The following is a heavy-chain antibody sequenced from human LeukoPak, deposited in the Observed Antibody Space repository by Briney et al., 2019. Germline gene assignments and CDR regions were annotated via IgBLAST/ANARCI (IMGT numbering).Heavy chain of an antibody. CDR1: GGTFSSYA. CDR2: ISAYNGNT. CDR3: ARDLRIAVAGPFDY. J-gene: IGHJ4*02. D-gene: IGHD6-19*01. V-gene: IGHV1-18*01. Sequence: AASVKVSCKASGGTFSSYAISWVRQAPGQGLEWMGWISAYNGNTNYAQKLQGRVTMTTDTSTSTAYMELRSLRSDDTAVYYCARDLRIAVAGPFDYWGQGTLVTVSS.